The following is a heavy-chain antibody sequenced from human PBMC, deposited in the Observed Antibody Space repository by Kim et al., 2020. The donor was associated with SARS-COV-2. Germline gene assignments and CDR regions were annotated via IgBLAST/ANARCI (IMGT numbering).Heavy chain of an antibody. D-gene: IGHD3-10*01. J-gene: IGHJ3*02. Sequence: GGSLRLSCAASGFTFSDYYMSWIRQAPGKGLEWVSYISSSGSTIYYADSVTGRFTISRDNDKTSLYLQMNSLRAEDTAVYYCARDLFGSGSYYNPTIGAFDIRGKGTMVAVSS. CDR2: ISSSGSTI. CDR1: GFTFSDYY. CDR3: ARDLFGSGSYYNPTIGAFDI. V-gene: IGHV3-11*04.